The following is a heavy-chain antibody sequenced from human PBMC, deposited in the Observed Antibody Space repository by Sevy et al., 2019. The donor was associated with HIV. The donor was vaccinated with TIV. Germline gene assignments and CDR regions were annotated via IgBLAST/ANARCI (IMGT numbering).Heavy chain of an antibody. CDR2: IWYDGRNK. CDR1: GFTFSSYG. V-gene: IGHV3-33*01. J-gene: IGHJ6*02. D-gene: IGHD3-16*01. Sequence: GGSLRLSCAASGFTFSSYGMHWVRQAPGKGLEWVAVIWYDGRNKYYGDSVKGRFTISRDNSKNTLYLQMNSLRAEDTAVYYCAREGEFPTLGYYYYGMDVWGQGTTVTVSS. CDR3: AREGEFPTLGYYYYGMDV.